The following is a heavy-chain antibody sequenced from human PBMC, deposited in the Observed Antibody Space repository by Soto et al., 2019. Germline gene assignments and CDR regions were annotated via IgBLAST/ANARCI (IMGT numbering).Heavy chain of an antibody. V-gene: IGHV1-18*01. D-gene: IGHD6-19*01. CDR2: ISAYNGNT. Sequence: ASVKVSCKASGYTFTSYGISWVRQAPGQGLEWMGWISAYNGNTNYAQKLQGRVTMTTDTSTGTAYMELRSLRSDDTAVYYCARAFHSSRSGWPTAVPDWFDPWGQGTLVTVSS. CDR3: ARAFHSSRSGWPTAVPDWFDP. CDR1: GYTFTSYG. J-gene: IGHJ5*02.